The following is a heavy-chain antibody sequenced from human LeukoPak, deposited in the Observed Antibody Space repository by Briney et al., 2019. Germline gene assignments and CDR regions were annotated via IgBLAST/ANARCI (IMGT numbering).Heavy chain of an antibody. CDR1: GYTFTGYY. CDR2: INPDSGGT. Sequence: ASVKVSCKASGYTFTGYYMHWVRQAPGQGLEWMGWINPDSGGTNYAQKFQGRVTMTRDTSISTAYMELSRLRSDDTAVYYRARDSGRITIFLAVPNYFDYWGQGTLVTVSS. V-gene: IGHV1-2*02. J-gene: IGHJ4*02. D-gene: IGHD3-9*01. CDR3: ARDSGRITIFLAVPNYFDY.